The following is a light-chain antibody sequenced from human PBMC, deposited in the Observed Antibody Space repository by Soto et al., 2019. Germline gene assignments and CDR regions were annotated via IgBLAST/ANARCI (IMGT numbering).Light chain of an antibody. V-gene: IGLV2-23*01. CDR2: EGS. CDR3: CSYAGSSTYV. Sequence: QSALTQPASVSVSPGQSITISCTGTSSDVGNYNLVSWYQQHPGKAPKLMIYEGSKRPSGVSNRFSGSKSGNTASLTIPILQAEDEADYYCCSYAGSSTYVFGTGTKVTVL. J-gene: IGLJ1*01. CDR1: SSDVGNYNL.